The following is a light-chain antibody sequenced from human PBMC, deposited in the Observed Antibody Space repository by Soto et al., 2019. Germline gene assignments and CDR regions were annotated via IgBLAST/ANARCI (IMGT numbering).Light chain of an antibody. V-gene: IGKV1-39*01. CDR1: QHINNY. Sequence: DIHITHSPSSLSASVLDIFAMTCLSSQHINNYLNCYQQKPGKAPKLLIYGASALQSGVPSRFSGSGSGPDFTLTISSLQPEDFATYYCQQTYDTPLTFGGGTKVDIK. J-gene: IGKJ4*01. CDR3: QQTYDTPLT. CDR2: GAS.